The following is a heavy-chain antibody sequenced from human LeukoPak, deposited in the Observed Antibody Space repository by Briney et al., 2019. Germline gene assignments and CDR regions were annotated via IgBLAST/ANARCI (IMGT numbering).Heavy chain of an antibody. CDR1: GFTFSSYS. CDR3: ARDRGYYGELDY. D-gene: IGHD3-22*01. J-gene: IGHJ4*02. CDR2: ISSSSSYI. V-gene: IGHV3-21*01. Sequence: PGGSLRLSCAASGFTFSSYSMNWVRQAPGKGLEWVSSISSSSSYIYYADSVKGRFTISRDNAKNSLYLQMNSLRAEDTAVYYCARDRGYYGELDYWGQGTLVTVSS.